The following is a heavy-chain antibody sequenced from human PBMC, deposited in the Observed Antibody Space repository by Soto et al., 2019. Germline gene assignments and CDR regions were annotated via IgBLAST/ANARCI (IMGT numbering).Heavy chain of an antibody. CDR2: ISYDGSNR. CDR1: GFTFGSFA. D-gene: IGHD3-22*01. CDR3: AKLGFDSSGASSLFDA. J-gene: IGHJ4*02. Sequence: QVQLVESGGDGVQPGSSLRLSCVASGFTFGSFAIPWARQAPGKGLEWMTIISYDGSNRYYADSVKGRFTISRDNSENTLYLQMNSLRPEDTALYYCAKLGFDSSGASSLFDAWGQGTLVSVSS. V-gene: IGHV3-30*18.